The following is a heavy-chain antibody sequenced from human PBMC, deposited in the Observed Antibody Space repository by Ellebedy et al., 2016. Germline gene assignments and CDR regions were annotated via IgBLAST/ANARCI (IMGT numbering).Heavy chain of an antibody. V-gene: IGHV3-23*01. Sequence: GGSLRLSXVASGFTFRNFFMSWVRQAPGGGLEWISTISGDGDTTFSADSVKGRFTISRDNSRYTLYLQMDSLRAADTAVYYCANDRYYDILTGYFIGDYWGQGTLVTVSS. CDR1: GFTFRNFF. J-gene: IGHJ4*02. D-gene: IGHD3-9*01. CDR2: ISGDGDTT. CDR3: ANDRYYDILTGYFIGDY.